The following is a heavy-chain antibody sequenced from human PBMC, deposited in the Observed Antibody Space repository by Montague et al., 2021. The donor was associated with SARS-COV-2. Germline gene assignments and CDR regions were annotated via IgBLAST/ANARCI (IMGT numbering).Heavy chain of an antibody. V-gene: IGHV4-34*01. CDR3: ARTADVEVLTGYYSDGLDF. Sequence: SETLSLTCAVYGGSFSGYYWTWIRQPPGKGLEWIGEISHSGSTNYNPSLKSRLTISVDRSKNQFSLRLTSVTAADTAVYYCARTADVEVLTGYYSDGLDFWGQGTMVTVSS. D-gene: IGHD3-9*01. CDR2: ISHSGST. J-gene: IGHJ3*01. CDR1: GGSFSGYY.